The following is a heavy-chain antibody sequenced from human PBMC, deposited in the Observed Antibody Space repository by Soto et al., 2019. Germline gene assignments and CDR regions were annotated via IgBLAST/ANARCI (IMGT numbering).Heavy chain of an antibody. J-gene: IGHJ4*02. Sequence: PSETLSLTCAVYGGSFSGYYWSWTRQPPGKGLEWIGEINHSGSTNYNPSLKSRVTVSVDKSKNQFSLKLSSVTAADTDVYYFARGQPYNFNYNYFDYWGQGTPVTVSS. CDR1: GGSFSGYY. D-gene: IGHD1-7*01. CDR2: INHSGST. CDR3: ARGQPYNFNYNYFDY. V-gene: IGHV4-34*01.